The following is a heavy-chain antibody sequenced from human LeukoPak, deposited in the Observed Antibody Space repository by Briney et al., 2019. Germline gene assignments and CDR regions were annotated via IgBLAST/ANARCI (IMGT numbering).Heavy chain of an antibody. CDR2: IYYSGST. CDR3: ARGNTVPTLGY. D-gene: IGHD4-17*01. J-gene: IGHJ4*02. Sequence: PSETLSLACTVSGGSISSGGYYWSWIRQHPGKGLEWIGYIYYSGSTYYNPSLKSRVTISVDTSKNQFSLKLSSVTAADTAVYYCARGNTVPTLGYWGQGTLVTVSS. V-gene: IGHV4-31*03. CDR1: GGSISSGGYY.